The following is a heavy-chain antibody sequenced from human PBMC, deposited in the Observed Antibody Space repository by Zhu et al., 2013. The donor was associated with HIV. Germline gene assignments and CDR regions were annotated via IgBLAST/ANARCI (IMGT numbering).Heavy chain of an antibody. V-gene: IGHV4-30-4*01. Sequence: QVQLQESGPGLVKPSQTLSLTCTVSGGSISSGDYYWSWIRQPPGKGLEWIGYIYYSGSTYYNPSLKSRVTISVDTSKNQFSLKLSSVTAADTAVYYCARDRRFGDPRGGYMDVWGKGTTVTVSS. CDR3: ARDRRFGDPRGGYMDV. D-gene: IGHD3-10*01. CDR1: GGSISSGDYY. CDR2: IYYSGST. J-gene: IGHJ6*03.